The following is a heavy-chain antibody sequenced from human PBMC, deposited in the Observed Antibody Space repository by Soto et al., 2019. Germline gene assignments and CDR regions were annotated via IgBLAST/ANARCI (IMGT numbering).Heavy chain of an antibody. CDR1: GYTFTSYA. CDR3: ARDACSSGWVTQCFYFDY. V-gene: IGHV1-3*01. CDR2: INAGNGNT. Sequence: ASVKVSCKASGYTFTSYAMHWVRQAPGQRLEWMGWINAGNGNTKYSQKFQGRVTITRDTSASTAYMELSSLRSEDTAVYYCARDACSSGWVTQCFYFDYWGQGTLVTVSS. J-gene: IGHJ4*02. D-gene: IGHD6-19*01.